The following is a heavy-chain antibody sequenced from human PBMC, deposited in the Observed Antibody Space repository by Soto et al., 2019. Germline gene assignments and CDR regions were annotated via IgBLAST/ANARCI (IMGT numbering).Heavy chain of an antibody. J-gene: IGHJ4*02. D-gene: IGHD3-10*01. V-gene: IGHV1-2*02. CDR1: GYTFTGHY. CDR3: GRGRSGQLVVFY. CDR2: IGPASGDT. Sequence: ASVKVSCKASGYTFTGHYIHWVRQAPGQGPEWMGEIGPASGDTRYAQKFQGRVTMTRDTSINTVYMELNNLSPDDTAVYYCGRGRSGQLVVFYRGKGTPVTISS.